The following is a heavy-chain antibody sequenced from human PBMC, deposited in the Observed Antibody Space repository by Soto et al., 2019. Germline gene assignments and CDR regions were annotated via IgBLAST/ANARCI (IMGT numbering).Heavy chain of an antibody. V-gene: IGHV3-23*01. CDR2: ISGSGTGT. CDR3: AKEGGGGTAMVTSYFDY. D-gene: IGHD5-18*01. J-gene: IGHJ4*02. CDR1: GITFSNYA. Sequence: EVQLLESGGGLVQPGGSLRLSCAASGITFSNYALSWVRQAPGKGLEWVSGISGSGTGTYYADSVKGRFTISRDNSKSKLYLHMNSLRADDTAIYYCAKEGGGGTAMVTSYFDYWGQGTLVTVSS.